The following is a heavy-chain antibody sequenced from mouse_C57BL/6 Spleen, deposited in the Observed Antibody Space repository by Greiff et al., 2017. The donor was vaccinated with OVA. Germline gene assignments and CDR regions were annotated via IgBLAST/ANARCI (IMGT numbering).Heavy chain of an antibody. CDR3: ASSYGYYFDY. Sequence: QVQLQQSGAELVRPGTSVKVSCKASGYAFTNYLIEWVKQRPGQGLEWIGVINPGSGGTNYNEKFKGKATLTADKSSSTAYMQLSSLTSEDSAVYFCASSYGYYFDYWGQGTTLTVSS. J-gene: IGHJ2*01. CDR2: INPGSGGT. V-gene: IGHV1-54*01. CDR1: GYAFTNYL. D-gene: IGHD1-1*01.